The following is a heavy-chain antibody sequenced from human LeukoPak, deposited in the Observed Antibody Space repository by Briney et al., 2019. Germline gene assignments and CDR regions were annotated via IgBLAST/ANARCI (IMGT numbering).Heavy chain of an antibody. CDR3: ARTTVAAKYPDY. J-gene: IGHJ4*02. D-gene: IGHD2-15*01. CDR1: GFTFSSYW. V-gene: IGHV3-7*03. Sequence: GSLRLSCAASGFTFSSYWMSWVRQAPGKGLEWVANIKQDGSEKYYVDSVKGRFTISRDNAKNSLYLQMNSLRAEDTAVYFCARTTVAAKYPDYWGQGTLVTVSS. CDR2: IKQDGSEK.